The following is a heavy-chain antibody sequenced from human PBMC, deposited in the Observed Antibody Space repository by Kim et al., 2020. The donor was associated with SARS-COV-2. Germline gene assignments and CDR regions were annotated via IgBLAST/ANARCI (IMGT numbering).Heavy chain of an antibody. J-gene: IGHJ4*02. V-gene: IGHV3-33*05. CDR2: ISYDGSNK. D-gene: IGHD3-10*01. CDR1: GFTFSSYG. Sequence: GGSLRLSCAASGFTFSSYGMHWVRQAPGKGLEWVAVISYDGSNKYYADSVKGRFTISRDNSKNTLYLQMNSLRAEDTAVYYCARGGRAATQRDRGGSGSYYNSRLDYWGQGTLVTVSS. CDR3: ARGGRAATQRDRGGSGSYYNSRLDY.